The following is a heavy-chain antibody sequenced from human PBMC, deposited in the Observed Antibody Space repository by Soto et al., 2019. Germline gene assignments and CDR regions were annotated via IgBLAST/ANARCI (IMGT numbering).Heavy chain of an antibody. D-gene: IGHD2-2*01. CDR2: IYHSGST. CDR3: PRGQLLPTEDNWFDP. CDR1: GGSISSGGYS. J-gene: IGHJ5*02. V-gene: IGHV4-30-2*01. Sequence: SETLALTFTVSGGSISSGGYSGSCIRQPPWKGLEWIGYIYHSGSTYYNPSLKSRVTISVDSSKNQFSLKLSSVTAADTAVYYRPRGQLLPTEDNWFDPWGQGTLVTVSS.